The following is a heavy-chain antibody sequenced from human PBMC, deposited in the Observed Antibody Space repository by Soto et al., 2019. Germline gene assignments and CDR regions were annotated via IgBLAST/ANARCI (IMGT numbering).Heavy chain of an antibody. Sequence: SETLSLTCTVSGGSITDYSWVWIRQPAGKGLEWIGRIFSSGSTNYNPSLKGRITMSLDTSKNQFSLKLNSATATDTAVYFCVRDQGVVVTADNWFDPWGQGTLVTVSS. CDR3: VRDQGVVVTADNWFDP. D-gene: IGHD2-21*02. V-gene: IGHV4-4*07. CDR1: GGSITDYS. J-gene: IGHJ5*02. CDR2: IFSSGST.